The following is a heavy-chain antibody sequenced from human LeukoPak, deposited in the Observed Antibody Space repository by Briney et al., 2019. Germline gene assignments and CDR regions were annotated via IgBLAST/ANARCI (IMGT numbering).Heavy chain of an antibody. V-gene: IGHV1-8*03. CDR3: ARASVGASTGDY. CDR1: GYTFTSYD. D-gene: IGHD1-26*01. J-gene: IGHJ4*02. CDR2: MNPNSGNT. Sequence: ASVKVSCKASGYTFTSYDINWVRQATGQGLEWMGWMNPNSGNTGYAKKFQGRVTITRNTSISTAYMELSSLRSEDTAVYYCARASVGASTGDYWGQGTLVTVSS.